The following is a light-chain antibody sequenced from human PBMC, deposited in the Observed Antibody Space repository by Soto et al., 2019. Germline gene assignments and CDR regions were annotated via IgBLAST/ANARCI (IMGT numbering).Light chain of an antibody. CDR2: KAS. J-gene: IGKJ1*01. Sequence: DIQMTQSPSTLSASVGDRVTITCRASQSISHWLVWYQQKPGKAPKLLIFKASILKNGVPSRFSGSGSGTEFTLSISSLQPDDFATYYCQQYNTYWTFGQGTKVDIK. V-gene: IGKV1-5*03. CDR1: QSISHW. CDR3: QQYNTYWT.